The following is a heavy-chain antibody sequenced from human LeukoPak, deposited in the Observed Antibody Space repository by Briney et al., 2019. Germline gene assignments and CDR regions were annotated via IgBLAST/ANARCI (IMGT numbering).Heavy chain of an antibody. Sequence: SETLSLTCAVYGGSFSGYYWGWIRQPPGKGLEWIGSIYYSGSTYYNPSLKSRVTISVDTSKNQFSLKLSSVTAADTAVYYCARRGLWDSSGYYYDLWYFDLWGRGTLVTVSS. CDR2: IYYSGST. CDR1: GGSFSGYY. V-gene: IGHV4-39*01. D-gene: IGHD3-22*01. J-gene: IGHJ2*01. CDR3: ARRGLWDSSGYYYDLWYFDL.